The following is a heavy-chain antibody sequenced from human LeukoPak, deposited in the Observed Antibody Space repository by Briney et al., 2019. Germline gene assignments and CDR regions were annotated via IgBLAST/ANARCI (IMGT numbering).Heavy chain of an antibody. CDR1: GYTFTGYY. D-gene: IGHD3-22*01. CDR3: ARVVSKGIDDFDY. CDR2: INPNSGGT. Sequence: GASVKVSCKASGYTFTGYYMHWVRQAPGQGLEWMGRINPNSGGTNYAQKFQGRVTMTRDTSISTAYMELSRLRSDDTAVYYCARVVSKGIDDFDYWGQGTLVTVSS. V-gene: IGHV1-2*06. J-gene: IGHJ4*02.